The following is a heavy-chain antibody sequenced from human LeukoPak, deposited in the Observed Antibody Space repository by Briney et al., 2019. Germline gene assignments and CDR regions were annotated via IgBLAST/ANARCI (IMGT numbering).Heavy chain of an antibody. D-gene: IGHD2-8*02. CDR2: IYYSGST. CDR1: GGSISRYY. CDR3: ARDQGPEHYWYYFDY. V-gene: IGHV4-59*01. Sequence: PSETLSLTCTVSGGSISRYYWNWIRQPPGKGLEWIGNIYYSGSTNYNPSLKSRVTISVDTSKNQFSLKLSSVTAADTAVYYCARDQGPEHYWYYFDYWGQGTLVTVSS. J-gene: IGHJ4*02.